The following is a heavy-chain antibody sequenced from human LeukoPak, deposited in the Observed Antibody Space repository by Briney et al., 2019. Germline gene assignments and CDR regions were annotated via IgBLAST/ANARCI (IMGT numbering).Heavy chain of an antibody. V-gene: IGHV4-34*01. D-gene: IGHD2-2*01. CDR2: INHSGST. Sequence: KSSETLSLTCAVYGGSFSGYYWSWIRQPPGKGLEWIGEINHSGSTNYNPSLKSRVTISVDTSKNQFSLKLSSVTAADTAVYYCARVLTCSSTSCPPLFDYWGQGTLVTVSS. CDR1: GGSFSGYY. J-gene: IGHJ4*02. CDR3: ARVLTCSSTSCPPLFDY.